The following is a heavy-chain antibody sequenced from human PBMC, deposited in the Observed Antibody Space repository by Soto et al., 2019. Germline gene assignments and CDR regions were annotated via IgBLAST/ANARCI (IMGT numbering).Heavy chain of an antibody. Sequence: ASVKVSCKASGYTFTGYYMHWVRQAPGQGLEWMGWINPNSGGTNYAQKFQGWVTMTRDTSISTAYMELSRLRSDDTAVYYCARDTMVRENWFDPWGQGTLVTVSS. V-gene: IGHV1-2*04. J-gene: IGHJ5*02. CDR1: GYTFTGYY. CDR2: INPNSGGT. D-gene: IGHD3-10*01. CDR3: ARDTMVRENWFDP.